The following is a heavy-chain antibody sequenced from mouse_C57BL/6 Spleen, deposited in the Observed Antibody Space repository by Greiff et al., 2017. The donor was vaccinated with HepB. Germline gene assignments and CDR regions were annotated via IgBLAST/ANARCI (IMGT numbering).Heavy chain of an antibody. V-gene: IGHV5-9-1*02. J-gene: IGHJ4*01. Sequence: EVQRVESGEGLVKPGGSLKLSCAASGFTFSSYAMSWVRQTPEKRLEWVAYISSGGDYIYYADTVKGRFTISRDNARNTLYLQMSSLKSEDTAMYYCTRDGGTTVANYYAMDYWGQGTSVTVSS. D-gene: IGHD1-1*01. CDR3: TRDGGTTVANYYAMDY. CDR2: ISSGGDYI. CDR1: GFTFSSYA.